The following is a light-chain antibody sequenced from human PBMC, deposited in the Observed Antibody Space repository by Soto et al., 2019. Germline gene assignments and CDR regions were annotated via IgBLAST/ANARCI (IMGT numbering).Light chain of an antibody. J-gene: IGKJ4*01. CDR1: QSVLYSSNNKNY. CDR2: WAS. V-gene: IGKV4-1*01. CDR3: QQYYSTPLT. Sequence: DIVMTQSPDSLAVSLGERATINCKSSQSVLYSSNNKNYLAWYQQKPGQPPKLLIYWASTRESGVPDRFSGSGSGTDFTLTSSSLLAEDVAVYYCQQYYSTPLTFGGGTKVEIK.